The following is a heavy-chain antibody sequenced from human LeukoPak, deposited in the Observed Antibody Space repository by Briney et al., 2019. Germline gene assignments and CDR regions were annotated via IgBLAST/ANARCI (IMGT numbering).Heavy chain of an antibody. D-gene: IGHD6-6*01. J-gene: IGHJ4*02. CDR2: INNDGNTT. CDR1: GFTFSSYW. CDR3: ARRASSSSRELDY. Sequence: GGSLRLSCAASGFTFSSYWMHWVRQAPGKGLVWVSRINNDGNTTHYADSVRGRFTISRDNAKNTLFLQMNSLRAEDTAVYYCARRASSSSRELDYWGQGSLVTVSS. V-gene: IGHV3-74*01.